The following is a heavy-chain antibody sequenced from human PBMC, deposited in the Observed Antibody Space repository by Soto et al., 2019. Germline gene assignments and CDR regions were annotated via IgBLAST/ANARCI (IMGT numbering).Heavy chain of an antibody. CDR3: ARDLGSGWYRHPVDAFDI. V-gene: IGHV3-74*01. Sequence: GGSLRLSCAASGFTFSSYWMHWVRQAPGKGLVWVSRINSDGSSTSYADSVKGRFTISRDNAKNTLYLQMNSLRAEDTAVYYCARDLGSGWYRHPVDAFDIWGQGTMVTVSS. J-gene: IGHJ3*02. CDR1: GFTFSSYW. CDR2: INSDGSST. D-gene: IGHD6-19*01.